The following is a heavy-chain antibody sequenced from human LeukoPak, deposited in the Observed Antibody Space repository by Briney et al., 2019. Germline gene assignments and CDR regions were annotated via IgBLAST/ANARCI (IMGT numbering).Heavy chain of an antibody. CDR3: ARFRGSSRRGGGFDS. J-gene: IGHJ5*01. V-gene: IGHV4-59*08. D-gene: IGHD6-13*01. Sequence: SGTLSLTCTVSGGSIRPYYWTWIRQPPGKGLEWIGYIYHSGGTNYNPSLKSRVTISVDTSKNQFSLKLSPVTAADTAVYYCARFRGSSRRGGGFDSWGQGTLVTVSS. CDR1: GGSIRPYY. CDR2: IYHSGGT.